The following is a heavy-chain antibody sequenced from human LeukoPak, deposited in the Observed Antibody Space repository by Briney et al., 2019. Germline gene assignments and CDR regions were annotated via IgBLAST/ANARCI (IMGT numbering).Heavy chain of an antibody. Sequence: AGGSLRLSCAASGFTFSSYAMHWVRQAPGKGLEWVAVISYDGSNKYYADSVKGRFTISRDNSKNTLYLQMNSLRAEDTAVYYCARDYDSSGYYCYFDYWGQGTLVTVSS. CDR3: ARDYDSSGYYCYFDY. D-gene: IGHD3-22*01. CDR1: GFTFSSYA. J-gene: IGHJ4*02. CDR2: ISYDGSNK. V-gene: IGHV3-30-3*01.